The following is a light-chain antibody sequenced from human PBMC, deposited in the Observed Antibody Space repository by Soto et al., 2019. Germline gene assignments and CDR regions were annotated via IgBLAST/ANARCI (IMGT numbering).Light chain of an antibody. V-gene: IGKV3-15*01. Sequence: EIVMTQSPATLSLSPGERATLSCRASQSVRIYLAWYQQKPGQAPRLLIHGAFTRATGIPARFSGSGSGTEFTLTISTLQPEDFALYYCQQYNNWPPFTFGQGTQVEIK. J-gene: IGKJ5*01. CDR1: QSVRIY. CDR3: QQYNNWPPFT. CDR2: GAF.